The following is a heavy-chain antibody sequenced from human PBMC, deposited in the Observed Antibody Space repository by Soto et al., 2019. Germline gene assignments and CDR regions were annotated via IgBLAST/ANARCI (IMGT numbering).Heavy chain of an antibody. Sequence: EVQLLESGGGLVQPGGSLRLSCVASGFFFSSYTMTWVRQAPGKGLEWVSSFSGTSKNTYYADSVRGRFTISRDNSKNRHFLQMNSLTAEDTAMYDCATARAQQWVRVTFDNWGQGILVIVSS. CDR2: FSGTSKNT. CDR3: ATARAQQWVRVTFDN. CDR1: GFFFSSYT. V-gene: IGHV3-23*01. J-gene: IGHJ4*02. D-gene: IGHD6-19*01.